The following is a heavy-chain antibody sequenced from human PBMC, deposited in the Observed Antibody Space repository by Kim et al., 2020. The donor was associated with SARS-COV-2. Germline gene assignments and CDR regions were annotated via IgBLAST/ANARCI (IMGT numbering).Heavy chain of an antibody. D-gene: IGHD5-18*01. V-gene: IGHV4-59*01. J-gene: IGHJ4*02. Sequence: NYNPSHKSRVTISVDTSKNQFSLKLSSVTAADTAVYYCASLKGSSRYGPYWGQGTLVTVSS. CDR3: ASLKGSSRYGPY.